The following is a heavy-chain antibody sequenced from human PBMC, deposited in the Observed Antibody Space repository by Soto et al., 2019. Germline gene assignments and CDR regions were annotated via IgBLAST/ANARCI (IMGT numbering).Heavy chain of an antibody. CDR2: IYYSGST. CDR1: GGSISSYY. CDR3: XXXRGGWFINQLLNAFDI. V-gene: IGHV4-59*01. D-gene: IGHD2-2*01. Sequence: QVQLQESGPGLVKPSETLSLTCTVSGGSISSYYWSWIRQPPGKGLEWIGYIYYSGSTNYNPSLKSRVTISVDTSXXXXXXXXXXXXXXXXXXXXXXXXRGGWFINQLLNAFDIWGQGTMVTVSS. J-gene: IGHJ3*02.